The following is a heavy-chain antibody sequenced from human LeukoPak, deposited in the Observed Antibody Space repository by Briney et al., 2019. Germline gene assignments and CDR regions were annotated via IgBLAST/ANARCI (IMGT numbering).Heavy chain of an antibody. CDR3: ARGRTDCNNGVCYSKYYYMDV. CDR2: MNPNTGHT. CDR1: GYAFTSYD. J-gene: IGHJ6*03. D-gene: IGHD2-8*01. Sequence: ASVKVSCKTSGYAFTSYDINWVRQAPGQGLQWMGWMNPNTGHTGSAEQFQGRVTMTRNTSTSTAYMELSSLKSEDTATYYCARGRTDCNNGVCYSKYYYMDVWGKGTTVTVSS. V-gene: IGHV1-8*01.